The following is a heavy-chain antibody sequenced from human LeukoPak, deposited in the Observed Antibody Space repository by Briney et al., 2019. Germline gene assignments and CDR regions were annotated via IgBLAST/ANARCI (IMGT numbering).Heavy chain of an antibody. V-gene: IGHV4-34*01. D-gene: IGHD3-22*01. J-gene: IGHJ4*02. CDR3: ARTKGGYYDSSGYFDY. CDR2: INHSGST. Sequence: SETLSLTCAVYGGSFSGYYWSWIRQPPGKGLEWIGEINHSGSTNYNPSLKSRVTISVDTSKNQFSLKLSSVTAADTAVYYCARTKGGYYDSSGYFDYWGQGTLVTVSS. CDR1: GGSFSGYY.